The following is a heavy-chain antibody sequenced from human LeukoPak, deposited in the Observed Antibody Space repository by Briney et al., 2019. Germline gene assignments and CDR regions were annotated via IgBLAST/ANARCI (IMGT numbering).Heavy chain of an antibody. CDR3: ARGGYDILTGSGFFDY. J-gene: IGHJ4*02. D-gene: IGHD3-9*01. CDR2: IYTSGST. V-gene: IGHV4-4*07. Sequence: SETLSLTCTVSGGSISSYYWSWIRQPAGKGLEWIGRIYTSGSTNYNPSLKSRVTMSVDTSKNQFSLKLSSVTAADTAVYYCARGGYDILTGSGFFDYWGQGTLVTVSS. CDR1: GGSISSYY.